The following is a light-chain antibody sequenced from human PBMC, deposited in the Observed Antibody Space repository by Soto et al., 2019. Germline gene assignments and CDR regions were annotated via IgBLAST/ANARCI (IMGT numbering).Light chain of an antibody. CDR2: EVS. CDR3: NSYTGSSTVV. J-gene: IGLJ2*01. V-gene: IGLV2-8*01. Sequence: QSALTQPPSASGSPGQSVTISCTGTSSDVGKYDYVSWFQHHPGKAPKLIIYEVSKRPSGVPDRFSGSKSGSTASLTVSGLQTEDEADYYCNSYTGSSTVVFGGGTKLTVL. CDR1: SSDVGKYDY.